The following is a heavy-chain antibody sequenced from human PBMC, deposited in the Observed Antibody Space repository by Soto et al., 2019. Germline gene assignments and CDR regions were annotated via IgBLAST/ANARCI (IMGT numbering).Heavy chain of an antibody. V-gene: IGHV3-23*01. CDR2: ISGSGGST. Sequence: GGSLSLSCAASGVTCSSYAMSWVRQAPGKGLEWVSAISGSGGSTYYADSVKGRFTISRDNSKNTLYLQMNSLRAEDTAVYYCAKAVGYSYGPYYFDYWGQGTLVTVSS. J-gene: IGHJ4*02. CDR1: GVTCSSYA. D-gene: IGHD5-18*01. CDR3: AKAVGYSYGPYYFDY.